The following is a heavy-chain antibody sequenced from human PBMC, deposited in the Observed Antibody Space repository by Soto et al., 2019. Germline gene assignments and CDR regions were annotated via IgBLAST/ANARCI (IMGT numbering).Heavy chain of an antibody. CDR1: GYTFGNND. CDR2: MNTNSGKT. CDR3: ARMATSGTLNWFDP. Sequence: ASVKVSCKASGYTFGNNDISWVRQATGQGLEWVGWMNTNSGKTGYAQKFQGRVTMTRDTAMSTAHLELSSLRSDDTAIYYFARMATSGTLNWFDPWGQGTLVTVSS. V-gene: IGHV1-8*01. J-gene: IGHJ5*02.